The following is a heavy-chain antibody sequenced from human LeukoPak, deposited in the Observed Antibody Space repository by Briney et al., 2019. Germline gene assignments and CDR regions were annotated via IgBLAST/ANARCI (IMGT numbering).Heavy chain of an antibody. J-gene: IGHJ4*02. Sequence: APVKVSCKASGYTFTSYYMHWVRQAPGQGLEWMGIINPSGGSTSYAQKFQGRVTMTRDTSTSTVYMELSSLRSEDTAVYYCARDQGLSGWYGETTDYWGQGTLVTVSS. CDR2: INPSGGST. CDR3: ARDQGLSGWYGETTDY. D-gene: IGHD6-19*01. V-gene: IGHV1-46*01. CDR1: GYTFTSYY.